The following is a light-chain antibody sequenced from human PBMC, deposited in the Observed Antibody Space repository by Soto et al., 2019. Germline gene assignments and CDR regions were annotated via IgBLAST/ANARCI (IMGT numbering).Light chain of an antibody. V-gene: IGKV1-39*01. J-gene: IGKJ1*01. CDR3: QQSYSTPRT. Sequence: DIKMTQSTSSLSASVGDRVTITCLASQSIGTYLHWYQQKPGKAPKLLIYAASNLQSGVPSRFSGSGSGTDFTLTISSLQPEDFATYYCQQSYSTPRTFGQGTKVDIK. CDR1: QSIGTY. CDR2: AAS.